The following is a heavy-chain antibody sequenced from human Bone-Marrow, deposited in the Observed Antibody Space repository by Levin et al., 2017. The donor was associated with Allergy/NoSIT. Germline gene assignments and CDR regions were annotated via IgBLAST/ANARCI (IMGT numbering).Heavy chain of an antibody. J-gene: IGHJ4*02. D-gene: IGHD2-15*01. V-gene: IGHV4-38-2*01. CDR2: IYHSGST. Sequence: SETLSLTCAVSGYSISSDYYWGWIRQPPGEGLEWIGNIYHSGSTYYNPSLKSRVTISVDTSENQFSLKVTSVTAADTAVYYCARTLGYCSGDSCYFYFDYWGRGTLVTVSS. CDR1: GYSISSDYY. CDR3: ARTLGYCSGDSCYFYFDY.